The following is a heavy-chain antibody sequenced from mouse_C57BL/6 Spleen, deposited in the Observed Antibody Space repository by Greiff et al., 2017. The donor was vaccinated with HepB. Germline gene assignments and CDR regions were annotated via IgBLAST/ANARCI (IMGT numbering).Heavy chain of an antibody. D-gene: IGHD1-1*01. V-gene: IGHV1-69*01. CDR2: IDPSDSYT. CDR3: ARSVTTVVATEYYFDY. Sequence: VKLQQPGAELVMPGASVKLSCKASGYTFTSYWMHWVKQRPGQGLEWIGEIDPSDSYTNYNQKFKGKSTLTVDKSSSTAYMQLSSLTSEDSAVYYCARSVTTVVATEYYFDYWGQGTTLTVSS. CDR1: GYTFTSYW. J-gene: IGHJ2*01.